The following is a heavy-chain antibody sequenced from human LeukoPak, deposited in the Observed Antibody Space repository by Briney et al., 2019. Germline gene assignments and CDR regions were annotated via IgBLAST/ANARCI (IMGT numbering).Heavy chain of an antibody. D-gene: IGHD3-16*01. Sequence: GGSLRLSCVASGFTFSNYVMNWVRQAPGKGLECVSSISGSGSYSADSLKGRFTISRDNAKNSLFLQMNSLRAEDTAVYYCVRDGTYGQFDYWGQGTLVTVSS. CDR1: GFTFSNYV. CDR3: VRDGTYGQFDY. V-gene: IGHV3-21*01. J-gene: IGHJ4*02. CDR2: ISGSGSY.